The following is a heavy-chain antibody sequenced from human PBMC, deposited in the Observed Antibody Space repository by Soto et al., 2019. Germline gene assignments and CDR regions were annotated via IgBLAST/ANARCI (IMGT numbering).Heavy chain of an antibody. CDR2: IYFRGNT. CDR1: GDSISRIDYY. D-gene: IGHD3-22*01. CDR3: AREGGSYDSGGYLIRGAFDI. Sequence: QVQLQESGPGLVKPSQTLSLTCSVSGDSISRIDYYWTWIRQHPEKGLEWIGNIYFRGNTYYSPSLESRLTISVDTSKNQFSLKLTSVTAADTAVYCCAREGGSYDSGGYLIRGAFDIWGQGTMVTVSS. J-gene: IGHJ3*02. V-gene: IGHV4-31*03.